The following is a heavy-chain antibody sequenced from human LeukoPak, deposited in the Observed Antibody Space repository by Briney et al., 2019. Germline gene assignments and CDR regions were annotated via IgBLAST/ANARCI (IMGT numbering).Heavy chain of an antibody. D-gene: IGHD6-6*01. J-gene: IGHJ3*02. Sequence: SVKVSCKASGGTFSSYAISWVRQAPGRGLEWMGGIIPIFGTANYAQKFQGRVTITTGESTSTAYMELSSLRSEDTAVYYCARELAAYDAFDIWGQGTMVTVSS. CDR2: IIPIFGTA. V-gene: IGHV1-69*05. CDR3: ARELAAYDAFDI. CDR1: GGTFSSYA.